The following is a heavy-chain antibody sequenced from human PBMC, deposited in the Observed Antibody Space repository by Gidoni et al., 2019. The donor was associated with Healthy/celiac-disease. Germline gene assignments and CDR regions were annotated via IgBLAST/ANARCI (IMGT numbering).Heavy chain of an antibody. D-gene: IGHD3-3*01. CDR2: ISYDGSNK. V-gene: IGHV3-30*18. CDR1: GFTFSRYG. CDR3: AKYRLVSGYYENWFDP. Sequence: QVQLVESGGGVVQPGRSLSLSCAASGFTFSRYGMHWVRQAPGKGLEWVAVISYDGSNKYYADSVKGRFTISRDNSKNTLYLQMNSLRAEDTAVYYCAKYRLVSGYYENWFDPWGQGTLVTVSS. J-gene: IGHJ5*02.